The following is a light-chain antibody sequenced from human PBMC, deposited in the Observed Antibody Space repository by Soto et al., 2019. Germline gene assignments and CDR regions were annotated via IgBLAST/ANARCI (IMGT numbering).Light chain of an antibody. J-gene: IGKJ4*01. CDR3: QQYDNWPLT. CDR1: QSVRDN. CDR2: GAS. V-gene: IGKV3-15*01. Sequence: EIVMTQPPATLSVSPGERATLSCRASQSVRDNLAWYRQKPGQAPRLLIYGASTRATGIPARFSGSGSGTEFTLTISSLQTEDFAVYYCQQYDNWPLTFGGGTKVEIK.